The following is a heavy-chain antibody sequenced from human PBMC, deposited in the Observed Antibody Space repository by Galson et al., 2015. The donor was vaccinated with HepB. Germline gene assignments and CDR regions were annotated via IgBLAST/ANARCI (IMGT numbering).Heavy chain of an antibody. CDR3: ARDGKGYNFDY. D-gene: IGHD5-12*01. V-gene: IGHV3-13*01. Sequence: SLRLSCAASGFSFSEYDMHWVRQGPGKGLEWISVIGFTGQTYYADSVRGRVTISRDNAKNSVYLQLNSLRAEDTAVYYCARDGKGYNFDYWGQGTPVTVSS. CDR2: IGFTGQT. CDR1: GFSFSEYD. J-gene: IGHJ4*02.